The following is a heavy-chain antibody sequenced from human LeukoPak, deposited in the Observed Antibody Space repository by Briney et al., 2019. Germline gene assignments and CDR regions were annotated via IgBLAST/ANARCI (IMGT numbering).Heavy chain of an antibody. CDR2: ISAYNGNT. V-gene: IGHV1-18*01. CDR3: ARVKWELLGVHDAFDI. Sequence: AASGEVSCTASGYTFTSYGISWVRQAPGQGLEWMGWISAYNGNTNYAQKLQGRVTMTTDTSTSTAYMELRSPRSDDTAVYYCARVKWELLGVHDAFDIWGQGTMVTVSS. D-gene: IGHD1-26*01. J-gene: IGHJ3*02. CDR1: GYTFTSYG.